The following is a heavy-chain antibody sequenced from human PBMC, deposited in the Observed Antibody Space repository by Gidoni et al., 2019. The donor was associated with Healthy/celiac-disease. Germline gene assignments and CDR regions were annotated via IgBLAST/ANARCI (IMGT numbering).Heavy chain of an antibody. D-gene: IGHD1-26*01. V-gene: IGHV3-11*01. CDR1: GFTSSDYY. CDR2: ISSSGSTI. J-gene: IGHJ2*01. Sequence: QVQLVASGGGLVTPGGSLRPSCAASGFTSSDYYMSWIRQAPGKGPEWVSYISSSGSTIYYADSVKGRFTISRDNAKNSLYLQMNSLRAEDTAVYYCARDRVVWELGYFDLWGRGTLVTVSS. CDR3: ARDRVVWELGYFDL.